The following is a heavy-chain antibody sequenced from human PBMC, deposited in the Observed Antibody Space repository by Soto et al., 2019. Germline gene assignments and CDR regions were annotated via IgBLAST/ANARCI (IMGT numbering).Heavy chain of an antibody. CDR1: GFTFSSYA. Sequence: PGGSLRLSCAASGFTFSSYAMSWVRQAPGKGLEWVSAISGSGGSTYYADSVKGRFTISRDNSKNTLYLQMNSLRAEDTAVYYCAKEYYDYIWGSSPFCYWGQGTLVTVSS. V-gene: IGHV3-23*01. D-gene: IGHD3-16*01. J-gene: IGHJ4*02. CDR3: AKEYYDYIWGSSPFCY. CDR2: ISGSGGST.